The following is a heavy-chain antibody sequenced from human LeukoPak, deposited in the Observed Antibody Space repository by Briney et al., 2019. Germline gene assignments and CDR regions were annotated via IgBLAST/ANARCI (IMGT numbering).Heavy chain of an antibody. CDR3: ARGIPIAVTGSIGY. Sequence: ASVKVSFKASGYTFTGYYMHWVRQAPGQGLEWMGWINPNSGGTNYAQKFQGRVTMTRDTSISTAYMELSRLRSDDTAVYYCARGIPIAVTGSIGYWGQGTLVTVSS. V-gene: IGHV1-2*02. D-gene: IGHD6-19*01. J-gene: IGHJ4*02. CDR2: INPNSGGT. CDR1: GYTFTGYY.